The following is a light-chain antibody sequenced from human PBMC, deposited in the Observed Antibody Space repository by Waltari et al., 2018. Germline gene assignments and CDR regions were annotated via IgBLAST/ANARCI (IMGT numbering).Light chain of an antibody. CDR1: QSISSY. J-gene: IGKJ3*01. CDR2: AAS. Sequence: DIQMTQSPSSLSASVGDRVTITCRASQSISSYLNWYQLKPGKAPKLLIYAASSLQSGVPSRFSGSGSGTDFTLTISSLQPEDFATYYCQQSYSTSITFGPGTKVDIK. CDR3: QQSYSTSIT. V-gene: IGKV1-39*01.